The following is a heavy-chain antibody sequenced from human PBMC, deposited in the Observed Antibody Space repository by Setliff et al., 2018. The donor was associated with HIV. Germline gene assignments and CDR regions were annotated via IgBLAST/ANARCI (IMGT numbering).Heavy chain of an antibody. CDR3: VRVDYGDYDFDY. Sequence: PSETLSLTCTVSGHSITSDYQWGWIRQPPGKGLEWIGSIYHSGSTYYNPSLKSRVTISVDTTKSQISLKLISVTAADTAVFYCVRVDYGDYDFDYWGQGTLVTSPQ. J-gene: IGHJ4*02. CDR2: IYHSGST. D-gene: IGHD4-17*01. CDR1: GHSITSDYQ. V-gene: IGHV4-38-2*02.